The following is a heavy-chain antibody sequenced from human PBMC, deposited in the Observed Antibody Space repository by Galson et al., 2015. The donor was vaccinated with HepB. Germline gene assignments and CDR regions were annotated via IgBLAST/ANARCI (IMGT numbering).Heavy chain of an antibody. V-gene: IGHV3-11*04. J-gene: IGHJ6*02. CDR1: GFTFSDYY. CDR3: ARDSLYYYDSSGKGVYYGMDV. CDR2: ISISGTTI. D-gene: IGHD3-22*01. Sequence: SLRLSCAASGFTFSDYYMSWIRQAPGKGLEWVSYISISGTTIYYADSVKGRITISRDNAKNSLYLQMNSLRAEDTAVYYCARDSLYYYDSSGKGVYYGMDVWGQGTTVTVSS.